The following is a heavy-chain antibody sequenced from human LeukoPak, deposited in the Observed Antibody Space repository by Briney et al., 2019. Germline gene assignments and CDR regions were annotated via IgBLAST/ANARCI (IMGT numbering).Heavy chain of an antibody. CDR3: ARVATDGGGFDP. V-gene: IGHV3-48*01. Sequence: GGSLRLSCAASGITFSSYSMNWVRQAPGKGLEWISYLSSDNYTIYYADSVKGRFIISRDNAKDSLYLQMNRLRAEDTAVYYCARVATDGGGFDPWGQGTLVTVSS. D-gene: IGHD3-16*01. CDR1: GITFSSYS. CDR2: LSSDNYTI. J-gene: IGHJ5*02.